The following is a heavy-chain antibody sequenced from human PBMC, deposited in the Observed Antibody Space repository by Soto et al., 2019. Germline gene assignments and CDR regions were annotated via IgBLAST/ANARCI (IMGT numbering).Heavy chain of an antibody. D-gene: IGHD4-17*01. V-gene: IGHV3-11*04. CDR2: SSSSGSRI. CDR1: GFTFSDYY. Sequence: GGSLRLSCAASGFTFSDYYMSWIRQAPGKGLEWVSYSSSSGSRIYYADSVKGRFTISRDNAKNTLYLQVNSLRAEDTAEYYCVSGATETTGPDWGQGTLVTVSS. CDR3: VSGATETTGPD. J-gene: IGHJ4*02.